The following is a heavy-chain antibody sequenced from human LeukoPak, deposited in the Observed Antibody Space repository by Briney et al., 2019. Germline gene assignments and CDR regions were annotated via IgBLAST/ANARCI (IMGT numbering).Heavy chain of an antibody. CDR1: GVTVGNNY. D-gene: IGHD3-10*01. J-gene: IGHJ4*02. CDR3: ARSYYGSGRYSNFFQY. V-gene: IGHV3-66*01. Sequence: GGSLRLSCAASGVTVGNNYMIWVRQAPGKGLEWVSRIYSGGATYYADSVKGRFTISRDSSKNTLFLQMNSLRDEDTAVFYCARSYYGSGRYSNFFQYWGQGTLVTVSS. CDR2: IYSGGAT.